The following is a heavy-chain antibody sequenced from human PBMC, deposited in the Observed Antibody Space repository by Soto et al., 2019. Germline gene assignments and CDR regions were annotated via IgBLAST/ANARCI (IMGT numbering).Heavy chain of an antibody. CDR1: GFTFDDYA. CDR2: ITWNGVNT. V-gene: IGHV3-9*01. Sequence: EEQPVESGGALVQPGRSLRLSCAASGFTFDDYAMHWVRQVPGKGLEWVSFITWNGVNTAYADSIRGRFTISRDNAKNSLYLQMNSLSAEDTAFYYCTRGYCSVGSCAFDIWGQGTMVAVSS. J-gene: IGHJ3*02. CDR3: TRGYCSVGSCAFDI. D-gene: IGHD2-15*01.